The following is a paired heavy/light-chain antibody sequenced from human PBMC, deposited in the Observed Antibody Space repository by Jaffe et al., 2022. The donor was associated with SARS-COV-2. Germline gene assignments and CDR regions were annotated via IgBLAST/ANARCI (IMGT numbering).Heavy chain of an antibody. D-gene: IGHD3-22*01. CDR1: GYTFTGYY. J-gene: IGHJ4*02. Sequence: QVQLVQSGAEVKKPGASVKVSCKASGYTFTGYYMHWVRQAPGQGLEWMGWINPNSGGTNYAQKFQGRVTMTRDTSISTAYMELSRLRSDDTAVYYCARDEVGLYSRYYDSSGIWVDYWGQGTLVTVSS. CDR3: ARDEVGLYSRYYDSSGIWVDY. V-gene: IGHV1-2*02. CDR2: INPNSGGT.
Light chain of an antibody. CDR3: SSYTSSSTWV. CDR1: SSDVGGYNY. CDR2: EVS. V-gene: IGLV2-14*01. J-gene: IGLJ3*02. Sequence: QSALTQPASVSGSPGQSITISCTGTSSDVGGYNYVSWYQQHPGKAPKLMIYEVSNRPSGVSNRFSGSKSGNTASLTISGLQAEDEADYYCSSYTSSSTWVFGGGTKLTVL.